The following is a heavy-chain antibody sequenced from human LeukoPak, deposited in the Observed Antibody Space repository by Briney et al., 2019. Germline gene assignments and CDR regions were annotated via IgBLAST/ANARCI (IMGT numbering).Heavy chain of an antibody. CDR2: ISSGGTTL. CDR1: GFTFSSYE. D-gene: IGHD6-19*01. V-gene: IGHV3-48*03. Sequence: GGSLRLSCAASGFTFSSYEMNWVRQAPGKGLEWVSYISSGGTTLYYAGSVKGRFTISRDNVKNSLYLQMNSLSAEDTGVYYCARVKGNGWYEVDYWGQGTLVTVSS. J-gene: IGHJ4*02. CDR3: ARVKGNGWYEVDY.